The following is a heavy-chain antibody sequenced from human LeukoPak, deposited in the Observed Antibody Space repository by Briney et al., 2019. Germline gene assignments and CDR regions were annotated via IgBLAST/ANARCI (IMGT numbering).Heavy chain of an antibody. CDR3: AREQGAWFGELNSPAFDY. J-gene: IGHJ4*02. CDR2: ISYDGSNK. V-gene: IGHV3-30-3*01. Sequence: GGSLRLSCVASGFTFSSYAMHWVRQAPGKGLEWVAVISYDGSNKYYADSVKGRFTISRDNSKNTLYLQMNSLRAEDTAVYYCAREQGAWFGELNSPAFDYWGQGTLVTVSS. CDR1: GFTFSSYA. D-gene: IGHD3-10*01.